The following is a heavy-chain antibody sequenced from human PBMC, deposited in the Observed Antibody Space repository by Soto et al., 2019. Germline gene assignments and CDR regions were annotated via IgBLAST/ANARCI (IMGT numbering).Heavy chain of an antibody. CDR1: GASIDSSAYY. CDR3: GRPGGDSVLPSDY. J-gene: IGHJ4*02. V-gene: IGHV4-39*01. CDR2: IFYSGTA. D-gene: IGHD2-21*02. Sequence: SETLSLTCSVSGASIDSSAYYWAWIRQPPGKGLEWIGSIFYSGTAYYSPSLAGRVTMSVDTSKNQFSVNLNSVTAADTAVYFCGRPGGDSVLPSDYWGPGTLVTVSS.